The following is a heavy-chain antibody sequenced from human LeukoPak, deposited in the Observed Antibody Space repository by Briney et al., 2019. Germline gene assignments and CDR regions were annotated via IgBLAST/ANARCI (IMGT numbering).Heavy chain of an antibody. D-gene: IGHD3-16*01. CDR1: GFIFTDHL. CDR3: ARAVDVADY. V-gene: IGHV3-7*01. Sequence: QSGGSLRLSCAASGFIFTDHLMSWVRQAPGKGLEWVANIKEDESTKFYADSVRGRFTISRDNAKSSVYLQMNNLRVEDTALYYCARAVDVADYWGRGTLVTVSS. CDR2: IKEDESTK. J-gene: IGHJ4*02.